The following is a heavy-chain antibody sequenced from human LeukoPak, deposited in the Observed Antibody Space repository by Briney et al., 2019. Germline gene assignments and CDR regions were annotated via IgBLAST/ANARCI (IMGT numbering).Heavy chain of an antibody. CDR1: GFIFSSYN. D-gene: IGHD6-13*01. J-gene: IGHJ4*02. V-gene: IGHV3-21*01. CDR3: ANSPSIAAAGTHY. Sequence: KPGGSLRLSCTVSGFIFSSYNINWVRQAPGKGLEWVSSISSSSSYIYYADSVKGRFTISRDNAKNSVSLQMNSLRAEDTAVYYCANSPSIAAAGTHYWGQGTLVTVSS. CDR2: ISSSSSYI.